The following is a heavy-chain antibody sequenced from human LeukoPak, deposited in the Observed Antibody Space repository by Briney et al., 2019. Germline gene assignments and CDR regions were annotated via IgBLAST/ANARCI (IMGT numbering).Heavy chain of an antibody. CDR2: VYTSGST. CDR3: ARDKIAARFYYYYYMDV. J-gene: IGHJ6*03. V-gene: IGHV4-4*07. D-gene: IGHD6-6*01. CDR1: GGSISSYY. Sequence: PSETLSLTCTVSGGSISSYYWSWIRQPAGKGLEWIGRVYTSGSTNYNPSLKSRVTMSVDTSKNQFSLKLSSVTAADTAVYYCARDKIAARFYYYYYMDVWGKGTTVTVSS.